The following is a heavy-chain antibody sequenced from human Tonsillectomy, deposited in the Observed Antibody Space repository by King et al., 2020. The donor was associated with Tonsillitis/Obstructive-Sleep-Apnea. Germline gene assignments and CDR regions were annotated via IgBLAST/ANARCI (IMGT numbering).Heavy chain of an antibody. J-gene: IGHJ4*02. Sequence: VQLVESGGGLLQPGGSLRLSCAASGFTFSSYAMSWVRQAPGKGLEWVSGISGSGGSTYYADSVEGRFTISRDNSKNTLYLKMNSLRAEDTAVYYCAKGGACSSTSCYSSSIDYWGQGTLVTVSS. V-gene: IGHV3-23*04. CDR2: ISGSGGST. CDR3: AKGGACSSTSCYSSSIDY. D-gene: IGHD2-2*01. CDR1: GFTFSSYA.